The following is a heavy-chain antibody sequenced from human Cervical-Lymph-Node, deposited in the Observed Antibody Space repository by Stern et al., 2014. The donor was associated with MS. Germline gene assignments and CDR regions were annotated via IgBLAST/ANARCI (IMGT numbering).Heavy chain of an antibody. CDR2: MNANSGGT. J-gene: IGHJ4*02. CDR3: ARDLIGDGDLSLDN. CDR1: GNTFTVYY. Sequence: VQLVQSGAEVKKPGASVKVSCKASGNTFTVYYIHWVRQAPGQGLEWMGWMNANSGGTNYAQNFQGRVTMTRATSISTAYMELSGLTSDDTAIYYCARDLIGDGDLSLDNWGQGTLVTVSS. V-gene: IGHV1-2*02. D-gene: IGHD7-27*01.